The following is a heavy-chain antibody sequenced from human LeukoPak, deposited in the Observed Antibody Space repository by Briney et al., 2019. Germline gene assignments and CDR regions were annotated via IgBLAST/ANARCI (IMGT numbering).Heavy chain of an antibody. CDR2: IYPGDSDT. Sequence: GESLKISCQGSGYSFNTYWIAWVRQMPGKGLEWMGIIYPGDSDTRYSPSFQGQVTISADKSISTAYLQWSSLKASDTAMYYCARTGGDYVRAPFDYWGQGTLVTVSS. D-gene: IGHD4-17*01. CDR1: GYSFNTYW. CDR3: ARTGGDYVRAPFDY. J-gene: IGHJ4*02. V-gene: IGHV5-51*01.